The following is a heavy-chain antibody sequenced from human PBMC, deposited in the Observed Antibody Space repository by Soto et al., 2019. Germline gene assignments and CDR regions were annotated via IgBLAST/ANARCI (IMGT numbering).Heavy chain of an antibody. CDR2: INAGNGNT. CDR3: ASSYYGSGTTKDYYYGMDV. Sequence: QVQLVQSGAEVKKPGASVKVSCKASGYTFTSYAMHWVRQAPGQRLEWMGWINAGNGNTKYSQKFQGRVTITRDTAASTAYMELSSLRSEDTAVYYCASSYYGSGTTKDYYYGMDVWGQGTTVTVSS. D-gene: IGHD3-10*01. V-gene: IGHV1-3*01. CDR1: GYTFTSYA. J-gene: IGHJ6*02.